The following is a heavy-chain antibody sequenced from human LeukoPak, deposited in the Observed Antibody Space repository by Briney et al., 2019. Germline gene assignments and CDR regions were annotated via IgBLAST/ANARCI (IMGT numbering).Heavy chain of an antibody. D-gene: IGHD1-26*01. J-gene: IGHJ4*02. Sequence: GGSLRLSCAASGFTFSSSSMNWVRQAPGKGLEWVSSISSSSSYIYFADSVKGRFTISRDNAKSSVYLQMSSLRAEDTAVYYCARALASGSSAFDYWGQGTLVTVSS. CDR1: GFTFSSSS. CDR3: ARALASGSSAFDY. V-gene: IGHV3-21*01. CDR2: ISSSSSYI.